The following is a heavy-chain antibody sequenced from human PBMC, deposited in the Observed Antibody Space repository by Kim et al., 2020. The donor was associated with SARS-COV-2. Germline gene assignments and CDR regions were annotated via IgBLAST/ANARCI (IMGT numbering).Heavy chain of an antibody. D-gene: IGHD3-10*01. Sequence: SETLSLTCTVSGGSISSYYWSWIRQPPGKGLEWIGYIYYSGSTNYNPSLKSRVTISVDTSKNQFSLKLSSVTAADTAVYYCARVAYYYGSGIDYWGQGTLVTVSS. J-gene: IGHJ4*02. CDR1: GGSISSYY. V-gene: IGHV4-59*01. CDR2: IYYSGST. CDR3: ARVAYYYGSGIDY.